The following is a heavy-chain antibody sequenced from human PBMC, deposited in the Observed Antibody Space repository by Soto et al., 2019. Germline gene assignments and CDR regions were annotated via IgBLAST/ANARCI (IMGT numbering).Heavy chain of an antibody. Sequence: SQTLSLTCAISGDSVSSNSAAWNWIRQSPSRGLEWLGRTYYRSKWYNDYVVSVKSRITINPDTSKNQFSLQLNSVTPEDTAVYYCARDSALIAAAGMGDYYYGMDVWGQGTTVTVSS. V-gene: IGHV6-1*01. CDR1: GDSVSSNSAA. CDR3: ARDSALIAAAGMGDYYYGMDV. CDR2: TYYRSKWYN. D-gene: IGHD6-13*01. J-gene: IGHJ6*02.